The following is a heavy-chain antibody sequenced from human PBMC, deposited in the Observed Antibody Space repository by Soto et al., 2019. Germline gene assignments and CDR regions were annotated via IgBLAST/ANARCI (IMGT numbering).Heavy chain of an antibody. V-gene: IGHV4-30-4*01. J-gene: IGHJ5*02. CDR1: GGSISSGDYY. CDR2: IYYSGST. CDR3: ARGGGDMDIVLVPAAPFDP. D-gene: IGHD2-2*03. Sequence: TLSLTCTVSGGSISSGDYYWSWIRQPPGKGLEWIGYIYYSGSTYYNPSLKSRVTISVDTSKNQFSLKLSSVTAADTAVYYCARGGGDMDIVLVPAAPFDPWGQGTLVTVSS.